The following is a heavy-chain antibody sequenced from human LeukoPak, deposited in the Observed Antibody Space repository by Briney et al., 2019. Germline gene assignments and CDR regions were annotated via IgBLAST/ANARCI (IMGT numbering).Heavy chain of an antibody. Sequence: SETLSLTCTVSGGSISSSSYYWGWIRQPPGKGLEWIGSIYYSGSTYYNPSLKSRVTISVDTSKNQFSLKLSSVTAADTAVYYCAIGGSYGMDVWGQGTTVTVSS. CDR2: IYYSGST. CDR3: AIGGSYGMDV. V-gene: IGHV4-39*07. D-gene: IGHD3-16*01. J-gene: IGHJ6*02. CDR1: GGSISSSSYY.